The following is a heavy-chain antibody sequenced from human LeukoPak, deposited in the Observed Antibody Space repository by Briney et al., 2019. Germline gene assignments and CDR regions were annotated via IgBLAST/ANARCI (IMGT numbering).Heavy chain of an antibody. J-gene: IGHJ6*03. CDR1: GGSISGSSYY. Sequence: PSETLSLTCTVSGGSISGSSYYWGWIRQPPGKGLEWIGSIYCSGSTYYNPSLKSRVTISVDTSKNQFSLKLSSVTAADTAVYYCARENWNYYYYYMDVWGKGTTVTVSS. CDR2: IYCSGST. CDR3: ARENWNYYYYYMDV. V-gene: IGHV4-39*07. D-gene: IGHD1-1*01.